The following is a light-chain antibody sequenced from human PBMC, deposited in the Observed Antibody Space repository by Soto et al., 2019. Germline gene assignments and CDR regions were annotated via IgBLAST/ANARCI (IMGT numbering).Light chain of an antibody. CDR1: SSDVGSYNL. V-gene: IGLV2-23*01. J-gene: IGLJ2*01. Sequence: QSVLTQPASVSGSPGQSITISCTGTSSDVGSYNLVSWYQQHPGKAPKLMIYEGSKRPSGVSNRFSGSKSGNTASLTISGLQAEDEADYYCCSYARSSTHVVFGGGTKLTVL. CDR2: EGS. CDR3: CSYARSSTHVV.